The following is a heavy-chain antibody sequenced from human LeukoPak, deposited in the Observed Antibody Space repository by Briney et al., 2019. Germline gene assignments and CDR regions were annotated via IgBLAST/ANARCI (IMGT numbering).Heavy chain of an antibody. V-gene: IGHV3-23*01. CDR2: ISGSGGST. D-gene: IGHD6-6*01. CDR1: GFTFSSYW. J-gene: IGHJ4*02. CDR3: AKFFSLAAPEIYFDY. Sequence: GGSLRLSCAASGFTFSSYWMHWVRQAPGKGLEWVSAISGSGGSTYYADSVKGRFTISRDNSKNTLYLQMNSLRAEDTAVYYCAKFFSLAAPEIYFDYWGQGTLVTVSS.